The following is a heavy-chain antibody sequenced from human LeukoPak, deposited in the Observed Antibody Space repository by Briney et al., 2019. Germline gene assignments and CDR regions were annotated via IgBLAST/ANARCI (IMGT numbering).Heavy chain of an antibody. CDR2: IYYSGST. CDR3: ARTYYYGSGSYFFDY. CDR1: GGSISSYY. V-gene: IGHV4-59*08. D-gene: IGHD3-10*01. Sequence: SETLSLTCTVSGGSISSYYWSWIRQPPGKGLEWIGYIYYSGSTNYNPSLKSRVTISVDTSKNQFSLKLSSVTAADTAVYYCARTYYYGSGSYFFDYWGQGTLVTVSS. J-gene: IGHJ4*02.